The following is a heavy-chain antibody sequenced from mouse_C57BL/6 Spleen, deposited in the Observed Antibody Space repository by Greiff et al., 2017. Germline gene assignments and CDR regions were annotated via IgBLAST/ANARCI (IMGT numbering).Heavy chain of an antibody. CDR2: IHPNSGST. Sequence: QVQLQQPGAELVKPGASVKLSCTASGYTFTSYWMHWVQQRPGQGLEWIGMIHPNSGSTNYNEKFKSKATLTVDKSSSTAYMQISSLTSEDSAVYYCGVLRRDYAMDYWGQGTTVTVSS. D-gene: IGHD2-4*01. V-gene: IGHV1-64*01. J-gene: IGHJ4*01. CDR1: GYTFTSYW. CDR3: GVLRRDYAMDY.